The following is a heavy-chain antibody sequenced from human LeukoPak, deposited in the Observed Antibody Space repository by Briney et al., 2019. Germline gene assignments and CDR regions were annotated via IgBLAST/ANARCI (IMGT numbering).Heavy chain of an antibody. CDR1: RFTVSSNY. D-gene: IGHD2-21*01. CDR2: IYSGGST. V-gene: IGHV3-53*01. Sequence: GGSLRLSCAASRFTVSSNYMSWVRQAPGKGLEWVSVIYSGGSTYYADSVKGRFTISRDNAKNSLYLQMNSLRAEDTAVYYCARGHLYCGGDCFDYWGQGTLVTVSS. J-gene: IGHJ4*02. CDR3: ARGHLYCGGDCFDY.